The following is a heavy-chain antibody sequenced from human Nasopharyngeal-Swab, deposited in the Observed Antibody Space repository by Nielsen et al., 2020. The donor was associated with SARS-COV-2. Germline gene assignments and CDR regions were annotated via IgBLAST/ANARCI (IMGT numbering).Heavy chain of an antibody. CDR1: GFTFSSNA. J-gene: IGHJ4*02. V-gene: IGHV3-23*01. Sequence: GESLKISCAASGFTFSSNAMSWVRQAPGKGLEWVSAISGSGGSTYYADSVKGRFTISRDNSKNTLYLQMNSLRAEDTAVYYCAKTDYGDLSYYFDYWGQGTLVTVSS. CDR3: AKTDYGDLSYYFDY. D-gene: IGHD4-17*01. CDR2: ISGSGGST.